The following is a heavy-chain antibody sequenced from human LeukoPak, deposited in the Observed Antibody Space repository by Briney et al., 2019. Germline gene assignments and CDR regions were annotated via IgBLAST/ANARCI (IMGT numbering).Heavy chain of an antibody. Sequence: ASVKVSCKASGYTFTGYYMHWVRQAPGQGLEWMGWINPNSGGTNYAQKFQGRVTMTRDMSISTAYMELSRLRSDDTAVYYCARDSSGYYFKSSWYFDLWGRGTLVTVSS. V-gene: IGHV1-2*02. CDR1: GYTFTGYY. D-gene: IGHD3-22*01. CDR3: ARDSSGYYFKSSWYFDL. CDR2: INPNSGGT. J-gene: IGHJ2*01.